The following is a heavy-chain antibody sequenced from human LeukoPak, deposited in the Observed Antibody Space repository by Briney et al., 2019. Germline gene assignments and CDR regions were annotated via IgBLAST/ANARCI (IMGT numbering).Heavy chain of an antibody. D-gene: IGHD3-3*01. CDR1: GYTFTSYG. CDR3: ARDHIGGGPHYDFWSGYPEGAFDI. CDR2: ISAYNGNT. V-gene: IGHV1-18*01. Sequence: GASVKVSCKASGYTFTSYGISWVRQAPGQGLEWMGWISAYNGNTNYAQKLQGRVTVTTDTSTSTAYMELRSLRSDDTAVYYCARDHIGGGPHYDFWSGYPEGAFDIWGQGTMVTVSS. J-gene: IGHJ3*02.